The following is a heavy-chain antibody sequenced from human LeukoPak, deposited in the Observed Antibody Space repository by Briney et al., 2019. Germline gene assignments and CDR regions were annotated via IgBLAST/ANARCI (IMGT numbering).Heavy chain of an antibody. CDR3: AREFPNGLQYYYGSGSYSDAFDI. CDR1: GYTFTSYY. D-gene: IGHD3-10*01. V-gene: IGHV1-46*03. CDR2: INPSGGST. J-gene: IGHJ3*02. Sequence: ASVKVSCKASGYTFTSYYMHWVRQAPGQGLEWMGIINPSGGSTSYAQKFQGGVTMTRDTSTSTVYMELSSLRSEDTAVYYCAREFPNGLQYYYGSGSYSDAFDIWGQGTMVTVSS.